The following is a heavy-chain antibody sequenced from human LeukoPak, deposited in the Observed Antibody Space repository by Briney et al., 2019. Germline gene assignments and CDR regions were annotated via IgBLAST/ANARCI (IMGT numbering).Heavy chain of an antibody. J-gene: IGHJ5*02. D-gene: IGHD5-24*01. Sequence: QTLSLTCAISGDSVSSNSAAWNWIRQSPSRGLEWLGRTYYRSKWYNDYAVSVKGRITINPDTSKNQFSLQLNSVTPEDTAVYYCARDSITGRRGGRGYNWFDPWGQGTLVTVSS. CDR1: GDSVSSNSAA. V-gene: IGHV6-1*01. CDR3: ARDSITGRRGGRGYNWFDP. CDR2: TYYRSKWYN.